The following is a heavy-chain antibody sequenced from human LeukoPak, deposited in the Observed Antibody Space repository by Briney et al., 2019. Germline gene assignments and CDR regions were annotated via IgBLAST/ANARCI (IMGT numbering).Heavy chain of an antibody. CDR2: ISSSSSYI. D-gene: IGHD5-18*01. Sequence: TGGSLRLSCAASGFTFSSYSMNWVRQAPGKGLEWVSSISSSSSYIYYADSVKGRFTISRDNSKNTVYLQMDSLRAEDSAVYYCAKNGGYSYGLYYFDYWGQGTLVTVSS. CDR1: GFTFSSYS. J-gene: IGHJ4*02. CDR3: AKNGGYSYGLYYFDY. V-gene: IGHV3-21*04.